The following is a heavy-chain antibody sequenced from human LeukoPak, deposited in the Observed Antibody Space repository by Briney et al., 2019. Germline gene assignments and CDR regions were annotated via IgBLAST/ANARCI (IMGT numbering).Heavy chain of an antibody. CDR1: GGSVSSGSYY. J-gene: IGHJ4*02. V-gene: IGHV4-61*01. D-gene: IGHD6-13*01. Sequence: SETLSLTCTVSGGSVSSGSYYWSWTRQPPGKGLEWIGYIYYSGSTNYNPSLKSRVTISVDTSKNQFSLKLSSVTAADTAVYYCARVDSSSWYLDFDYWGQGTLVTVSS. CDR2: IYYSGST. CDR3: ARVDSSSWYLDFDY.